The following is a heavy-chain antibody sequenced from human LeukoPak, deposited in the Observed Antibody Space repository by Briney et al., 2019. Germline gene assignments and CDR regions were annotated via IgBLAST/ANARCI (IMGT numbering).Heavy chain of an antibody. V-gene: IGHV4-34*01. Sequence: TSETLSLTCAVYGGSFSGYYWSWIHQPPGKGLEWIGEINHSGSTNYNPSLKSRVTISVDTSKNQFSLKLSSVTAADTAVYYCARGSDSPYDYVNKDYWGQGTLVTVSS. J-gene: IGHJ4*02. CDR1: GGSFSGYY. D-gene: IGHD3-16*01. CDR2: INHSGST. CDR3: ARGSDSPYDYVNKDY.